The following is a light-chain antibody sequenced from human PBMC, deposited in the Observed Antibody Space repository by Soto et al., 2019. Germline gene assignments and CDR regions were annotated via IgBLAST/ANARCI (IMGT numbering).Light chain of an antibody. Sequence: DIQMTQSPSSLSASVGDRVTISCRASQTVSTYLHWYHQKPGTAPRLLISRASSVRTGVPPRFSGSGSGRDFTLTISSLRPEDIGTYFCQQIYSSPWTFGPGTKV. CDR1: QTVSTY. V-gene: IGKV1-39*01. CDR3: QQIYSSPWT. J-gene: IGKJ1*01. CDR2: RAS.